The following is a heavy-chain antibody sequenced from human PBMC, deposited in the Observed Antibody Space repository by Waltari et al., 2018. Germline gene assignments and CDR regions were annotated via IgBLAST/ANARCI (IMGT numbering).Heavy chain of an antibody. CDR2: IWSDGSSI. Sequence: QVQLVESGGGVVQPGRSLRLSCAASGFSFSTYGMHWFRQAPGKGLEGVEVIWSDGSSIHYADFVKGRFTISRDNTRNTLYLQMNSLRVEDTAMYYCVRGRGSSDYWGQGTLVSVSS. CDR1: GFSFSTYG. J-gene: IGHJ4*02. CDR3: VRGRGSSDY. D-gene: IGHD2-2*01. V-gene: IGHV3-33*01.